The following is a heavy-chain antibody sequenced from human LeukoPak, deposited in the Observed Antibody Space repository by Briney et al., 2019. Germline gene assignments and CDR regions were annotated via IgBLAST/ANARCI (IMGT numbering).Heavy chain of an antibody. V-gene: IGHV3-33*01. CDR3: ARDRRLEYYYDSSGSYYYGMDV. Sequence: GRSLRLSCAASGFTFSSYGMHWVRQAPGKGLEWVAVIWYDGSNKYYADSVKGRFTISRDNSKNTLYLQMNSLRAEDTAVYYCARDRRLEYYYDSSGSYYYGMDVWGQGTTVTVSS. D-gene: IGHD3-22*01. CDR1: GFTFSSYG. CDR2: IWYDGSNK. J-gene: IGHJ6*02.